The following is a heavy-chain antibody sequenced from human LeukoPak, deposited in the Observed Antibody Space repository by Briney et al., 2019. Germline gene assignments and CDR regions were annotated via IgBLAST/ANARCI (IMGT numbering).Heavy chain of an antibody. V-gene: IGHV3-23*01. J-gene: IGHJ6*03. Sequence: PGGSLRLSCAASGFTLSSYAMSWVRQGPGKGLEWVSAISGSGGSTYYADSVKGRFTISRDNSKNTLYLQMNSLRAEDTAVYYCAKDASGYYYYYYMDVWGKGTTVTVSS. CDR1: GFTLSSYA. CDR3: AKDASGYYYYYYMDV. CDR2: ISGSGGST.